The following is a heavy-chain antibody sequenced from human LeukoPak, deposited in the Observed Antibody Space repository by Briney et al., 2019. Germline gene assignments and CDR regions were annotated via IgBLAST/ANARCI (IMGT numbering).Heavy chain of an antibody. CDR2: IRYDGSNK. V-gene: IGHV3-30*02. Sequence: PGGSLRLSCAASRFTFSSYGMHWVRQAPGKGLEWVAFIRYDGSNKYYADSVKGRFTISRDNSKNTLYLQMNSLRAEDTAVYYCAKGLRFLEWLSIDFDYWGQGTLVTVSS. CDR1: RFTFSSYG. D-gene: IGHD3-3*01. J-gene: IGHJ4*02. CDR3: AKGLRFLEWLSIDFDY.